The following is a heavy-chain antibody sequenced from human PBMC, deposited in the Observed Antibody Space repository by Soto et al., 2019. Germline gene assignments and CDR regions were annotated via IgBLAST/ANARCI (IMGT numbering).Heavy chain of an antibody. Sequence: GESLKISCKGSGYIFTSYWIGWVRQMPGKGLEWMGITHPGDSDTKYSPSFQGQVTISADKSITTAYLQWSSLKASDSAMYYCARRGWTHGDDCFDPGGQGTLVTVSS. CDR3: ARRGWTHGDDCFDP. D-gene: IGHD6-19*01. V-gene: IGHV5-51*01. J-gene: IGHJ5*02. CDR1: GYIFTSYW. CDR2: THPGDSDT.